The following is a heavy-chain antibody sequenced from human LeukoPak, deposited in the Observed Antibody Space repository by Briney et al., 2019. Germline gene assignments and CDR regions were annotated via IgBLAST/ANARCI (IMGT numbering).Heavy chain of an antibody. CDR1: GGSISSSSYY. CDR2: IYYSGST. Sequence: SETLSPTCTVSGGSISSSSYYWGWIRQPPGKGLEWIGSIYYSGSTYYNPSLKSRVTISVDTSKNQFSLKLSSVTAADTAVYYCVLDHYYYYYMDVWGKGTTVTVSS. D-gene: IGHD1-1*01. J-gene: IGHJ6*03. CDR3: VLDHYYYYYMDV. V-gene: IGHV4-39*01.